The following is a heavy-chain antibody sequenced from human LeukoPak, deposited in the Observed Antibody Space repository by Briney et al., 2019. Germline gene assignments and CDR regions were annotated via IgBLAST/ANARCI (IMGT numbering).Heavy chain of an antibody. Sequence: GASVKVSCKASGYIFTGYYMHWVRQAPGQGLEWMGWINPNSGDTNYAQKFQGRVTMTRDTSISTAYMELSRLRSDDTAVYYCARDTGPSGDYYFDYWGQGTLVTVSS. D-gene: IGHD4-17*01. CDR3: ARDTGPSGDYYFDY. V-gene: IGHV1-2*02. J-gene: IGHJ4*02. CDR2: INPNSGDT. CDR1: GYIFTGYY.